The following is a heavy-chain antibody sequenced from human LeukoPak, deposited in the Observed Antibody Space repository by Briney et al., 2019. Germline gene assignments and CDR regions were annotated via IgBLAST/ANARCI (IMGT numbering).Heavy chain of an antibody. V-gene: IGHV1-24*01. Sequence: ASVKVSCKVSGYTLTELSMHWVRQAPGKGLEWMGGFDPEDGETIYAQKFQGRVTMIEDTSTDTAYMELSSLRSEDTAVYYCATVSEATFDLWGRGTLVTVSS. CDR1: GYTLTELS. CDR3: ATVSEATFDL. CDR2: FDPEDGET. J-gene: IGHJ2*01.